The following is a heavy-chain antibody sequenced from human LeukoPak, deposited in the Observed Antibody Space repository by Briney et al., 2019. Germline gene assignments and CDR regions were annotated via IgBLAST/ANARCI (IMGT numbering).Heavy chain of an antibody. CDR2: IFYSGST. Sequence: SETLSLTCTVSGGSISTSNYYWGWIRQPPGKGLEWIGNIFYSGSTYYNPSVKSRVTISVDTSKNQFSLKLSSVTAADTAVYYCARLRRVGATPFDYWGQGTLVTVSS. CDR1: GGSISTSNYY. D-gene: IGHD1-26*01. J-gene: IGHJ4*02. V-gene: IGHV4-39*07. CDR3: ARLRRVGATPFDY.